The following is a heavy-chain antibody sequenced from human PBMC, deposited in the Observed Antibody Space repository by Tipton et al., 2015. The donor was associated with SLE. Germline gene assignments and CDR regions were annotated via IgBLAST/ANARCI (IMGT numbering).Heavy chain of an antibody. CDR3: AKGSGWYKD. Sequence: LRLSCTVSGGSITSDHWSWVRQPAGQGLEWIGRLYTSAVTNYNPSLKSRVSMSVDTAKNQFSLKLSSVTAADTAVFYCAKGSGWYKDWGQGTLVTVSS. V-gene: IGHV4-4*07. J-gene: IGHJ4*02. D-gene: IGHD6-19*01. CDR2: LYTSAVT. CDR1: GGSITSDH.